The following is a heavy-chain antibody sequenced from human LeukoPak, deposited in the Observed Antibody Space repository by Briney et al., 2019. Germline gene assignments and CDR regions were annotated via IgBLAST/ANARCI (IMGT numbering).Heavy chain of an antibody. CDR3: AREGPGIAVAGTGAFDI. CDR2: ISYDGSNK. J-gene: IGHJ3*02. Sequence: GGSLRLSCAASGFTFSSYAMHWVRQAPGKGLEWVAVISYDGSNKYYADSVKGRFAISRDNSKNTLYLQMNSLRAEDTAVYYCAREGPGIAVAGTGAFDIWGQGTMVTVSS. D-gene: IGHD6-19*01. CDR1: GFTFSSYA. V-gene: IGHV3-30*09.